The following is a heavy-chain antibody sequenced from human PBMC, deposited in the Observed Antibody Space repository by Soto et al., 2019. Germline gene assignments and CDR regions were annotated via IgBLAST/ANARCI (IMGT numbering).Heavy chain of an antibody. V-gene: IGHV3-66*01. CDR1: GFTVSTKY. Sequence: PGGSLRLSCAASGFTVSTKYMSWVRQAPGKGLEWVSVIYSGGSTFYADSVRGRFTISRDNSKNTVNLQMNSLRAEDTPVYYCARDPWAADYWGQGTLVTLL. D-gene: IGHD3-16*01. J-gene: IGHJ4*02. CDR2: IYSGGST. CDR3: ARDPWAADY.